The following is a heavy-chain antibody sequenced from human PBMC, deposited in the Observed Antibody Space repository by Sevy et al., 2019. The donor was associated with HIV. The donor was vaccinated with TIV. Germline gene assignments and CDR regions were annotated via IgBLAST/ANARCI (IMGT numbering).Heavy chain of an antibody. V-gene: IGHV1-18*01. Sequence: ESLKISCKASGYTFTSYGISWVRQAPGQGLEWMGWISAYNGNTNYAQKLQGRVTMTTDTSTSTAYMELRSLRSDDTAVYYCARDILGVEDPPDYWGQGTLVTVSS. CDR3: ARDILGVEDPPDY. J-gene: IGHJ4*02. CDR1: GYTFTSYG. D-gene: IGHD3-10*01. CDR2: ISAYNGNT.